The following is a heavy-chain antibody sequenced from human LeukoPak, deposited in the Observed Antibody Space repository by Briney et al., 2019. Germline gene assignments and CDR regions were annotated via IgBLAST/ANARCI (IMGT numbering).Heavy chain of an antibody. CDR2: ISAYNGNT. CDR1: GYTFTSYG. CDR3: ARRSGYDILTGTGHYYYYMDV. J-gene: IGHJ6*03. V-gene: IGHV1-18*01. D-gene: IGHD3-9*01. Sequence: ASVKVSCKASGYTFTSYGISWVRQAPGQGLEWMGWISAYNGNTNYAQKLQGRVTMTTDTSTSTAYMELRSPRSDDTAVYYCARRSGYDILTGTGHYYYYMDVWGKGTTVTVSS.